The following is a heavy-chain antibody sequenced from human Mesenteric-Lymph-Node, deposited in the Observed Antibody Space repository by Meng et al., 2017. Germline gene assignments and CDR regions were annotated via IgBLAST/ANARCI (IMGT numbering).Heavy chain of an antibody. V-gene: IGHV3-11*01. CDR2: ISSSGSTI. J-gene: IGHJ4*02. D-gene: IGHD4-23*01. CDR1: GFTFSDYY. CDR3: ARIGSVVRWYFDY. Sequence: QGQMGEPGGGLVKPGASLRSSGAASGFTFSDYYMGWIRQAPGKGLEWVSYISSSGSTIYYADSVKGRFTISRDNANNSLYLQMNSLRAEDTAVYYCARIGSVVRWYFDYWGQGTLVTVSS.